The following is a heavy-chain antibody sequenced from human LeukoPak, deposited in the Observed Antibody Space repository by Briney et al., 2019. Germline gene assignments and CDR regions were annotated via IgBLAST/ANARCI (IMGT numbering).Heavy chain of an antibody. CDR2: IYTSGST. J-gene: IGHJ6*03. V-gene: IGHV4-4*07. CDR3: ARAEGSSGYSPYYMDV. Sequence: KPSETLSLTCTVSGGSISSYYWSWIRQPAGKGLEWIGRIYTSGSTNYNPSLKSRVTMSVDTSKNQFSLKLSSVTAADTAVYYCARAEGSSGYSPYYMDVWGKGTTVTISS. CDR1: GGSISSYY. D-gene: IGHD3-22*01.